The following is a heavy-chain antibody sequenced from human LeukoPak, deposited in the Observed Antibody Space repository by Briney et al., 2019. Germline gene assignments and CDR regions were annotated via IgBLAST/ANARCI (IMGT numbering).Heavy chain of an antibody. Sequence: SVKVSCKASRGTFSSYTISWVRQAPGQGLEWMGRIIPILGIANYAQKFQGRVTITADKSTSTAYMELSSLRSEDTAVYYCAGLVGIQYPDYWGQGTLVTVSS. J-gene: IGHJ4*02. D-gene: IGHD4-11*01. CDR3: AGLVGIQYPDY. CDR2: IIPILGIA. CDR1: RGTFSSYT. V-gene: IGHV1-69*02.